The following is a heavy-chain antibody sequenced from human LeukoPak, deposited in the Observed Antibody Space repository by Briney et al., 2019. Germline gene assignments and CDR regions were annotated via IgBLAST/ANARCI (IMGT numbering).Heavy chain of an antibody. J-gene: IGHJ4*02. CDR3: ARDKVVGATYLDY. V-gene: IGHV3-21*01. CDR2: ISRASESI. CDR1: GFTFNTYS. D-gene: IGHD2-15*01. Sequence: GGSLRLSCAASGFTFNTYSMSWVRQAPGKGLEWVSIISRASESIFYADSVKGRFTISRDNAKNSLYLQMNSLRAEDTAVYYCARDKVVGATYLDYWGQGTLVTVSS.